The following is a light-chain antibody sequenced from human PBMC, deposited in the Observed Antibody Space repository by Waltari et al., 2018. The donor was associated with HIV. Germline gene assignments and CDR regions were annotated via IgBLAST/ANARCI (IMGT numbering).Light chain of an antibody. CDR2: SNN. Sequence: QSVLTQSPSASGTPGQRVTIPCSGSSSNIAANTLSWYQQFSGTAPKLLIHSNNQRPPGVTDRFSGTKSGTAASLAISGLQSEDEADYYCAAWDDGVNGWVFGGGTKLTVL. CDR1: SSNIAANT. J-gene: IGLJ3*02. V-gene: IGLV1-44*01. CDR3: AAWDDGVNGWV.